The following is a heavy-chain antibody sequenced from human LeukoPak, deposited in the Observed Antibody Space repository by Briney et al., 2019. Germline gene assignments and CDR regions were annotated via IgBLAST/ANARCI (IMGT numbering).Heavy chain of an antibody. V-gene: IGHV4-59*08. D-gene: IGHD6-6*01. CDR3: ARLARPGGYQYYFDY. J-gene: IGHJ4*02. Sequence: SETLSLTCTVSGGSISSYYWSWIRQPPGKGLEWIGYIYYSGSTNYNPSLKSRVTISVDTYKNQFSLKLSSVTAADTAVYYCARLARPGGYQYYFDYWGQGTLVTVSS. CDR2: IYYSGST. CDR1: GGSISSYY.